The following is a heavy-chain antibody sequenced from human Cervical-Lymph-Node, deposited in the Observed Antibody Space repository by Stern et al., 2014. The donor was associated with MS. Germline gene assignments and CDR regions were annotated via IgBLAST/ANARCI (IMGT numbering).Heavy chain of an antibody. V-gene: IGHV7-4-1*02. D-gene: IGHD6-19*01. CDR2: INTNSGNP. CDR1: GYSFNRYA. Sequence: QVQLVQSGSELKKPGASVKVSCKASGYSFNRYAINWVRQAPGLGLEWMGWINTNSGNPTYAQGFTGRFVFSLDTSVSTAYLQISSLKAEDTAIYYCARPITGADHAFDHWGQGTLLTVS. CDR3: ARPITGADHAFDH. J-gene: IGHJ4*02.